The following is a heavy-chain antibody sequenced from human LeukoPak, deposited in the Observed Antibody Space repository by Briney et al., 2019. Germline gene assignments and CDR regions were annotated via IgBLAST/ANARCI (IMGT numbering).Heavy chain of an antibody. CDR3: AGAEAGVGYFDY. V-gene: IGHV4-30-2*01. D-gene: IGHD1-26*01. CDR1: GGSISSGGYS. J-gene: IGHJ4*02. Sequence: SQTLSLTCAVSGGSISSGGYSWSWIRQPPGKGLEWIGYIYHSGSTYYNPSLKSRVTISVDRSKNQFSLKLSSVTAADTAVYYCAGAEAGVGYFDYWGQGTLVTVSS. CDR2: IYHSGST.